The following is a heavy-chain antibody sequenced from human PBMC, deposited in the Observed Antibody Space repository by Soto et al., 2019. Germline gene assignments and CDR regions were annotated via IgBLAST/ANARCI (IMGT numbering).Heavy chain of an antibody. CDR1: GGSISSSSYY. CDR3: ARRGSSSWYYYYGMDV. CDR2: IYYSGRT. J-gene: IGHJ6*02. Sequence: SETLSLTCTVSGGSISSSSYYWGWIRQPPGKGLEWIGSIYYSGRTYNNPSLKSLATITVNTPKNQFALKLTSVPAADTAVYYCARRGSSSWYYYYGMDVWGQGTTVTVSS. V-gene: IGHV4-39*01. D-gene: IGHD6-13*01.